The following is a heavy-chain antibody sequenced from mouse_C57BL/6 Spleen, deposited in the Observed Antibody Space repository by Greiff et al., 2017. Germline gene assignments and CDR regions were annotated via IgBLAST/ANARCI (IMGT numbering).Heavy chain of an antibody. D-gene: IGHD1-1*01. V-gene: IGHV1-55*01. Sequence: QVQLKQPGAELVKPGASVKMSCKASGYTFTSYWITWVKQRPGQGLEWIGDIYPGSGSTNYNEKFKSKATLTVDTSSSTAYMQLSSLTSEDSAVYYCARGEELYGRAMDYWGQGTSVTVSS. CDR3: ARGEELYGRAMDY. J-gene: IGHJ4*01. CDR1: GYTFTSYW. CDR2: IYPGSGST.